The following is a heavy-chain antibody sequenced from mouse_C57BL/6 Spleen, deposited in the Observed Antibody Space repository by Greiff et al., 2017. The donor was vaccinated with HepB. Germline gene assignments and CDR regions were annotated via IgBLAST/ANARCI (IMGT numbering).Heavy chain of an antibody. J-gene: IGHJ4*01. CDR2: INPGSGGT. V-gene: IGHV1-54*01. CDR3: AREGFGAGAMDY. CDR1: GYAFTNYL. Sequence: VQLQQSGAELVRPGTSVKVSCKASGYAFTNYLIEWVKQRPGQGLEWIGVINPGSGGTNYNEKFKGKATLTADKSSSTAYMQLSSLTSEDSAVYFGAREGFGAGAMDYWGQGTSVTVSS.